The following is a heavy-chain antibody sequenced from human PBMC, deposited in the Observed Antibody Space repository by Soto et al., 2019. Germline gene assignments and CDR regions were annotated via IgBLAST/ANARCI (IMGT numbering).Heavy chain of an antibody. D-gene: IGHD5-12*01. J-gene: IGHJ5*02. CDR2: IYYSGST. V-gene: IGHV4-61*08. Sequence: QVQLQESGPGLVKPSETLSLTCSVSGASVSSGDYYWSWIRQPPGTGLEWIGYIYYSGSTHYHPSLESRVTMSLDTSKNQLSLSLRSVTAADTAVYYCASTTTGLATSAFDPLGQGALVTVSS. CDR1: GASVSSGDYY. CDR3: ASTTTGLATSAFDP.